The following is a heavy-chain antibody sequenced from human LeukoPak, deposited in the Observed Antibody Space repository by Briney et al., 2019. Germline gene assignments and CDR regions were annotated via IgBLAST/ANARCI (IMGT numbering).Heavy chain of an antibody. V-gene: IGHV3-9*01. J-gene: IGHJ4*02. CDR2: ISWNSGSI. Sequence: GGSLRLSCAASGFTFDDYAMHWVRQAPGKGLEWVSGISWNSGSIGYADSVKGRFTISRDNAKNSLYLQMNSLKAEDTAIYYCAVGVLGVPGIASWGQGTLVTVSS. CDR1: GFTFDDYA. CDR3: AVGVLGVPGIAS. D-gene: IGHD3-16*01.